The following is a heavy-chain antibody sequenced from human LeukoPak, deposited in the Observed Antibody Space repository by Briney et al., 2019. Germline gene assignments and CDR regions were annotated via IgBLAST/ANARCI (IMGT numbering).Heavy chain of an antibody. CDR3: ARGGYCSGGTCYSYNAFDL. D-gene: IGHD2-15*01. Sequence: GGSLRLSCAASGFTFRSYEMNWVRQAPGKGLEWVSYISSSGTIYYADSVKGRFTISRDNAKNSLYLHMNSPRAEDTAVYYCARGGYCSGGTCYSYNAFDLWGQGTMVTVSS. V-gene: IGHV3-48*03. J-gene: IGHJ3*01. CDR1: GFTFRSYE. CDR2: ISSSGTI.